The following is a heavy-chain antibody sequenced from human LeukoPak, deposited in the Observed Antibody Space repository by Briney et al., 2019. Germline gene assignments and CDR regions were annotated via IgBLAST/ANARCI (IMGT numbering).Heavy chain of an antibody. CDR2: INHSGST. CDR1: GGSFSGYY. V-gene: IGHV4-34*01. J-gene: IGHJ4*02. CDR3: ARTYYDFWSGYYSHEGNPFDY. D-gene: IGHD3-3*01. Sequence: SETLSLTCAVYGGSFSGYYWSWIRRPPGKGLEWIGEINHSGSTNYNPSLKSRVTISVDTSKNQFSLKLSSATAADTAVYYCARTYYDFWSGYYSHEGNPFDYWGKGTLVTVSS.